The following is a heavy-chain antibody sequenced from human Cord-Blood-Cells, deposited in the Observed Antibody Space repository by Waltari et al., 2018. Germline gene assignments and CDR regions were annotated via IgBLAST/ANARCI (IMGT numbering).Heavy chain of an antibody. Sequence: EVEMVESGGGLFQHGWSLSLSSAASGSTFSSYSMNWVRQAPGKGLEWVSSISSSSSYIYYADSVKGRFTISRDNAKNSLYLQMNSLRAEDTAVYYCASTGVHPDYWGQGTLVTVSS. J-gene: IGHJ4*02. V-gene: IGHV3-21*01. D-gene: IGHD3-10*01. CDR3: ASTGVHPDY. CDR1: GSTFSSYS. CDR2: ISSSSSYI.